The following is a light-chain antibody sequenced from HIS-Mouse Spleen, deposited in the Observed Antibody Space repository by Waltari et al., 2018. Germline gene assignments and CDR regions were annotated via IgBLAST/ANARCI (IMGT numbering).Light chain of an antibody. Sequence: QSALTQPASVSGSPGQSITISCTGTSSHAGSYNLVSWYQQHPGKAPNPMIYEGSKRPSGVANRFSGSKSGNTASLTIPGLQAEDEADYYCCSYAGSSTSVVFGGGTKLTVL. CDR2: EGS. CDR3: CSYAGSSTSVV. V-gene: IGLV2-23*01. CDR1: SSHAGSYNL. J-gene: IGLJ2*01.